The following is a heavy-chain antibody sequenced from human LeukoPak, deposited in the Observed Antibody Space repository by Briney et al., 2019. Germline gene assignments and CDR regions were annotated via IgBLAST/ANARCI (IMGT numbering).Heavy chain of an antibody. Sequence: ASVKGSCKASGGTFSSSAISWVRQAPGQGLEWMGGIIPMFGTANSAQKIQGRVTITTDESTSTAYMELSSLRSEDTAVYYCARDNHAFDIWGQGTMVTVSS. J-gene: IGHJ3*02. CDR3: ARDNHAFDI. CDR2: IIPMFGTA. V-gene: IGHV1-69*05. CDR1: GGTFSSSA.